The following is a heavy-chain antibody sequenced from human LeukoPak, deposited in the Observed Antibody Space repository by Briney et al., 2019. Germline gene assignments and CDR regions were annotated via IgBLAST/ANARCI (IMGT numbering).Heavy chain of an antibody. Sequence: PGGSLRLSCAASGFTFSSYAMSWVRRAPGKGLEWVSAISGSGGSTYYADSVKGRFTISRHNSKNTLYLQMNSLRAEDTAVYYCARWDWNYNWFDPWGQGTLVTVSS. V-gene: IGHV3-23*01. J-gene: IGHJ5*02. CDR1: GFTFSSYA. CDR2: ISGSGGST. CDR3: ARWDWNYNWFDP. D-gene: IGHD1-7*01.